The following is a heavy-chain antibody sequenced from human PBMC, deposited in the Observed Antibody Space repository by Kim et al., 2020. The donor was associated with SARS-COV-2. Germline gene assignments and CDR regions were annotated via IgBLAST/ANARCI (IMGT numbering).Heavy chain of an antibody. D-gene: IGHD3-10*01. J-gene: IGHJ4*01. Sequence: GGSLRLSCAASGFTFNTYYMARVRQAPGKGLEWVASIKQDGSEKYYVDSVKGRFTISRDNAKNSLFLQMNSLRAEDTAVYYCAKASYSSGRAPLFDYWG. CDR3: AKASYSSGRAPLFDY. V-gene: IGHV3-7*03. CDR1: GFTFNTYY. CDR2: IKQDGSEK.